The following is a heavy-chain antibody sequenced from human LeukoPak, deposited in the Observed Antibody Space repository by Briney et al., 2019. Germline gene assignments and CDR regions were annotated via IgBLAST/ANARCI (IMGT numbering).Heavy chain of an antibody. CDR2: INSDGSST. Sequence: GGSLRLSCAASGFTFSSYLMHWVRPAPGKGLVWVSRINSDGSSTSYADSVKGRFTISRDNAKNTLYLQMNSLRAEDTAVYYCARAVVVVAGRGAFDIWGQGTMVTVSS. CDR1: GFTFSSYL. J-gene: IGHJ3*02. V-gene: IGHV3-74*01. D-gene: IGHD2-21*01. CDR3: ARAVVVVAGRGAFDI.